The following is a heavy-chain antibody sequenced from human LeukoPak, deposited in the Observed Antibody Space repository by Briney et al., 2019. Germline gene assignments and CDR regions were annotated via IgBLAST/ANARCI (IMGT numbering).Heavy chain of an antibody. Sequence: GGSLKLSCAASGFTFSGSAMHWVRQASGKGLEWVGRIRSKANSYATAYAASVKGRLTISRDDSKNTAYLQMNSLKTEDTAVYYCIKGQTDYWGQGTLVTVSS. J-gene: IGHJ4*02. V-gene: IGHV3-73*01. CDR3: IKGQTDY. CDR1: GFTFSGSA. CDR2: IRSKANSYAT.